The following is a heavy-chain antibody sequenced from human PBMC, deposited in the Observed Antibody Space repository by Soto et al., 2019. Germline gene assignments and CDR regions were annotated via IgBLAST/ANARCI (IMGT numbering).Heavy chain of an antibody. V-gene: IGHV1-69*10. CDR2: VTPILGTS. J-gene: IGHJ6*02. D-gene: IGHD4-17*01. CDR3: ARDNPVTSYDFYYGLDV. CDR1: GGTLSSYA. Sequence: SVKVSCKASGGTLSSYAFSWVRQAPGQGLEWMGGVTPILGTSNYAQRFQGRVTIIADRSTSTVYMELHSLRSDDTAVYYCARDNPVTSYDFYYGLDVWGQGTTVTVSS.